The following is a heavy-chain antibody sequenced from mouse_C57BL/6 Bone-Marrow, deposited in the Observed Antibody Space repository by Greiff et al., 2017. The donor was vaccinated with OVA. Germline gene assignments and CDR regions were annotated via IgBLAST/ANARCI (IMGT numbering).Heavy chain of an antibody. Sequence: VKLLESGAELVKPGASVKISCKASGYAFSSYWMNWVKQRPGQGLEWIGQIYPGDGDTNYNGKFKGKATLTADKSSSTAYMQLSSLTSEDSAVYFCARWIVAPYAMDYWGQGTSVTVSS. CDR3: ARWIVAPYAMDY. CDR2: IYPGDGDT. V-gene: IGHV1-80*01. D-gene: IGHD1-1*01. CDR1: GYAFSSYW. J-gene: IGHJ4*01.